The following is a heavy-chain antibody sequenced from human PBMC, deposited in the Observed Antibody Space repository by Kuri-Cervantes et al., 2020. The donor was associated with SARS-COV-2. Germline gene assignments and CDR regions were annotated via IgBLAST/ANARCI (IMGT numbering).Heavy chain of an antibody. CDR1: GFTFSAYN. J-gene: IGHJ4*02. CDR3: AKDKGSPRGWGTMIKGYFDY. CDR2: ISNNGRII. D-gene: IGHD3-22*01. V-gene: IGHV3-11*01. Sequence: GESLKISCAASGFTFSAYNMNWVRQAPGKGLEWVSYISNNGRIIWYADSVKGRFTISRDNAKNSLYLQMNSLRAEDTAIYYCAKDKGSPRGWGTMIKGYFDYWGQGTLVTVSS.